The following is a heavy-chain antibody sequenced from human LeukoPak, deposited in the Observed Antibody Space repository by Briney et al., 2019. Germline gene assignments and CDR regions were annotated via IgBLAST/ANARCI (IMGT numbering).Heavy chain of an antibody. V-gene: IGHV4-59*01. D-gene: IGHD6-6*01. CDR3: ARGLYSTSRGYYYYYMDV. CDR1: GGSISGYY. CDR2: IYYSGSI. Sequence: SETLSLTCTVSGGSISGYYWSWIRQPPGKGLEWIGYIYYSGSINYNPSLKGRVTISVDTSKNQFSLKLSSVTAADTAVYYCARGLYSTSRGYYYYYMDVWGKGTTVTVSS. J-gene: IGHJ6*03.